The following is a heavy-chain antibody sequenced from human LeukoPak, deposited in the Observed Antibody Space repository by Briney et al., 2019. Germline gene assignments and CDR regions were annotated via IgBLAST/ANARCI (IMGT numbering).Heavy chain of an antibody. CDR2: IYTGGTT. CDR3: ARDQATSGGGLDS. J-gene: IGHJ4*02. V-gene: IGHV3-53*01. CDR1: GFTVSGTH. Sequence: GGSLRLSCAASGFTVSGTHMSWVRQAPGKGLEWVSAIYTGGTTYYSDSVEGRFIISRDKSKNTLYLQMDSLRVEDTAVYYCARDQATSGGGLDSWGQGTLVTVSS. D-gene: IGHD3-16*01.